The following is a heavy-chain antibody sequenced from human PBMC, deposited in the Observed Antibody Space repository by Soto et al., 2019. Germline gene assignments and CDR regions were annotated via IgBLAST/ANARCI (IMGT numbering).Heavy chain of an antibody. J-gene: IGHJ3*02. D-gene: IGHD3-9*01. V-gene: IGHV3-66*01. Sequence: SGGSLRLSCAASGFTVSSNYMSWVRQAPGKGLEWVSVIYSGGSTYYADSVKGRFTISRDNSKNTLYLQMNSLRAEDTAVYYCARVHYDILTGPSHAFDIWGQGTMVTVSS. CDR1: GFTVSSNY. CDR2: IYSGGST. CDR3: ARVHYDILTGPSHAFDI.